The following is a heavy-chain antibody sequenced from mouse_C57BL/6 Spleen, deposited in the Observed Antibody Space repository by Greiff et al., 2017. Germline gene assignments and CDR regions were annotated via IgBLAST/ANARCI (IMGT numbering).Heavy chain of an antibody. V-gene: IGHV3-8*01. Sequence: EVKLVESGPGLAKPSQTLSLTCSVTGYSITSDYWNWIRKFPGNKLEYMGYISYSGSTYYNPSLKSRISITRDTSKNQYYLQLNSVTTEDTATYYCARRDDYDYWYFDVWGTGTTVTVSS. D-gene: IGHD2-4*01. CDR1: GYSITSDY. CDR3: ARRDDYDYWYFDV. J-gene: IGHJ1*03. CDR2: ISYSGST.